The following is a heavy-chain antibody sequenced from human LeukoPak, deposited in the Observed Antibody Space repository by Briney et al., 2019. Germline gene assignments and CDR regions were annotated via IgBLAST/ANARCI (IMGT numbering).Heavy chain of an antibody. CDR2: ISGSGRNT. Sequence: PGGSLRLSCVVSGFTFSTYAMSWVRQAPGKGLEWVAFISGSGRNTYYADSVKGRFTISRDNFRNTLSLQMNSLRPDDTAIYYCAKDEGVVLSTSFDFGRWGQGTLVAVSS. CDR1: GFTFSTYA. CDR3: AKDEGVVLSTSFDFGR. D-gene: IGHD3-10*01. V-gene: IGHV3-23*01. J-gene: IGHJ4*02.